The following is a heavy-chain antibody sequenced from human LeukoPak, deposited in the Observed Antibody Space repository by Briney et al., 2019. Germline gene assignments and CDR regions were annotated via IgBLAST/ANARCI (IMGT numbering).Heavy chain of an antibody. CDR2: IFGGGDT. CDR3: WRPNVLSSVDF. J-gene: IGHJ4*02. Sequence: GGSLILSCAGSGYTVGSNYMTWVRQAPGKGLEWVSLIFGGGDTRYADSVKGRFTISKDNSKNTAYLQMNSLRADDTAVYFCWRPNVLSSVDFWGQGTLVTVAS. CDR1: GYTVGSNY. V-gene: IGHV3-53*01. D-gene: IGHD5/OR15-5a*01.